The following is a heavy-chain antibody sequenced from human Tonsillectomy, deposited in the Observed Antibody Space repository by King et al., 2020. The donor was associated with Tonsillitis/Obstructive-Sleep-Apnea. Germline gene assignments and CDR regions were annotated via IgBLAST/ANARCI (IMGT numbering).Heavy chain of an antibody. CDR1: GFTFDDYA. V-gene: IGHV3-43*02. D-gene: IGHD3-3*01. CDR3: AKGTFWSGYSPVDY. CDR2: ISGDGDNT. J-gene: IGHJ4*02. Sequence: VQLVESGGGVVQPGGPLRLSCAASGFTFDDYAIHWVRQAPGKGLEWVSLISGDGDNTFYADSVKGRFTISRDNSKNSLYLQMNSLRTEDTAFYYCAKGTFWSGYSPVDYWGQGTLVTVSS.